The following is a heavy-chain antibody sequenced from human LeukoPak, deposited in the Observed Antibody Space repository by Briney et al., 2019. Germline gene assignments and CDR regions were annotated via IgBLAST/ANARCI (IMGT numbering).Heavy chain of an antibody. CDR2: IYYTGST. J-gene: IGHJ4*02. CDR1: GVSISSYY. V-gene: IGHV4-59*01. CDR3: ARVAVGGSLFDY. D-gene: IGHD6-19*01. Sequence: SETLSLTCTVSGVSISSYYWSWIRQPPGKGLEWIGYIYYTGSTNYNPSIKSRVTISGDTSKNQVSLTLTSVTAADTAVYYCARVAVGGSLFDYWGQGNLVTVSS.